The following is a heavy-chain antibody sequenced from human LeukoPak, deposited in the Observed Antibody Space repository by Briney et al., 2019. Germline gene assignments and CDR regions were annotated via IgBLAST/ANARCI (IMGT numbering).Heavy chain of an antibody. Sequence: ASVKVSRKASGYTFTSYGISWVRQAPGQGLEWMGWISAYNGNTNYAQKLQGRVTMTTDTSTSTAYMELRSLRSDDTAVYYCARILGNGDSLVHDYWGQGTLVTVSS. J-gene: IGHJ4*02. CDR3: ARILGNGDSLVHDY. CDR2: ISAYNGNT. V-gene: IGHV1-18*01. D-gene: IGHD4-17*01. CDR1: GYTFTSYG.